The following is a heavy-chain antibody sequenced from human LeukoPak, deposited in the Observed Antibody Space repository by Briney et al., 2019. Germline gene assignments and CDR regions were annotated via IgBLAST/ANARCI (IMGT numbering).Heavy chain of an antibody. CDR2: IYYSGST. CDR1: GGSISSSSYY. CDR3: ARDRGDYVFGEYNWFDP. D-gene: IGHD3-10*01. J-gene: IGHJ5*02. Sequence: SETLSLTCTVSGGSISSSSYYWGWIRQPPGKGLEWIGSIYYSGSTYYNPSLKSRVTISVDTSKNQFSLKLSSVTAADTAVYYCARDRGDYVFGEYNWFDPWGQGTLVTVSS. V-gene: IGHV4-39*07.